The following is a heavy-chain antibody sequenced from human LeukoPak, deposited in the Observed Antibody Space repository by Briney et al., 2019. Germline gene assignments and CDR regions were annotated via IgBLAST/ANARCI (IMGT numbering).Heavy chain of an antibody. CDR1: GFTFRSYT. J-gene: IGHJ4*02. Sequence: GGSLRLSCAASGFTFRSYTMHWVRQAPGKGLEWISYISGGSSTIHYADSVKGRFTVSRDNARNSLYLQMNSLRDEDTAVYYCARRDYGSGSFFGIDYWVQGTLVIVSS. CDR2: ISGGSSTI. V-gene: IGHV3-48*02. CDR3: ARRDYGSGSFFGIDY. D-gene: IGHD3-10*01.